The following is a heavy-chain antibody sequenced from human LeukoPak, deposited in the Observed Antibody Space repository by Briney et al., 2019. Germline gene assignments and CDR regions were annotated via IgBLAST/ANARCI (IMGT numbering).Heavy chain of an antibody. CDR1: GHTLTELS. V-gene: IGHV1-24*01. CDR2: YAPEDGKM. J-gene: IGHJ4*02. CDR3: ATYQLFGSGSFLRMGFDS. D-gene: IGHD3-10*01. Sequence: GASVKVSCKVFGHTLTELSMHWVRQAPGKGLEWMGRYAPEDGKMIYAQKFQGRVTVTEDTSTDTGYMEVTSLRSEDAAVYYCATYQLFGSGSFLRMGFDSWGQGTLVTVSS.